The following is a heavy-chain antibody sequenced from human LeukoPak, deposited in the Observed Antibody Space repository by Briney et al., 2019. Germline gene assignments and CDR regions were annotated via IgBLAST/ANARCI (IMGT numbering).Heavy chain of an antibody. CDR3: ARDHDCTNGVCYRGGFDY. D-gene: IGHD2-8*01. V-gene: IGHV1-2*02. CDR1: GYTFTGYY. CDR2: INPNSGGT. Sequence: ASVKVSCKASGYTFTGYYMHWVRQAPGQGLEWMGWINPNSGGTNYAQKFQGRVTMTRDTSISTAYMELSRLRSDDTAVYYCARDHDCTNGVCYRGGFDYWGQGTLVTVSS. J-gene: IGHJ4*02.